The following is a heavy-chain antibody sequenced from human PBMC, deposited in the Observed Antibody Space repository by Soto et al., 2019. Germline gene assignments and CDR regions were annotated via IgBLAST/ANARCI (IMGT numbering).Heavy chain of an antibody. CDR2: INPTTTTT. D-gene: IGHD6-13*01. CDR1: GYTFTSYG. V-gene: IGHV1-46*03. J-gene: IGHJ3*02. Sequence: GASVKVSCKASGYTFTSYGMSWVRQAPGQGLEWMGVINPTTTTTTDAQKFQGRVTMTRDTSTSTVFLELSSLRSGDTAVYFCARDLYSTSWYVRAFDMWGQGTMVTVSS. CDR3: ARDLYSTSWYVRAFDM.